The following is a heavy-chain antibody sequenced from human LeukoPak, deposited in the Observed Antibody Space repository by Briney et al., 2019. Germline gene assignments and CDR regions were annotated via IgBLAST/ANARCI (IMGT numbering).Heavy chain of an antibody. J-gene: IGHJ5*02. CDR1: GYSISSGYY. CDR3: ARDGITMVRGVIRWVNWFDP. CDR2: IYHSGST. V-gene: IGHV4-38-2*02. Sequence: SETLSLTCTVSGYSISSGYYWGWIRQPPGKGLEWIGSIYHSGSTYYNPSLKSRVTISVDTSKNQFSLKLSSVTAADTAVYYCARDGITMVRGVIRWVNWFDPWGQGTLVTVSS. D-gene: IGHD3-10*01.